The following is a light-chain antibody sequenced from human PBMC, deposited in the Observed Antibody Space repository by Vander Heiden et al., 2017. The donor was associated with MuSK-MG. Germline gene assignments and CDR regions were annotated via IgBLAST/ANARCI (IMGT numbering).Light chain of an antibody. J-gene: IGKJ4*01. Sequence: DIQMTQSPSSLSASVGDRVTITCQASQDISNYLNWYQQKPGKAPKRLIYDASNLETGVPSRFSGSGYGKDFTCTISSLQPEEMATYYCHQYDKPPQGFNRAFGGGTKVEIK. CDR3: HQYDKPPQGFNRA. V-gene: IGKV1-33*01. CDR1: QDISNY. CDR2: DAS.